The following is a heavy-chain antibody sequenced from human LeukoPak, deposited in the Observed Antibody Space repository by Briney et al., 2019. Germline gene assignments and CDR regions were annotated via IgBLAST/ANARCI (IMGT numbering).Heavy chain of an antibody. D-gene: IGHD4-17*01. CDR3: AKEYTVTTYGGFDY. CDR1: GFTFDDYT. CDR2: ISWDGGST. Sequence: PGGSLRLSCAASGFTFDDYTMHWVRQAPGKGLEWVSLISWDGGSTHYADSVKGRFTISRDNSKNSLYLQMNSLRTEDTALYYCAKEYTVTTYGGFDYWGQGTLVTVSS. J-gene: IGHJ4*02. V-gene: IGHV3-43*01.